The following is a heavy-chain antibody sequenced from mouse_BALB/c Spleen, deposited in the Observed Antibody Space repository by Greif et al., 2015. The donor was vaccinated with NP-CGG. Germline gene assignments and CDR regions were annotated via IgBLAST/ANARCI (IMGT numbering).Heavy chain of an antibody. CDR2: ISSGSSTI. D-gene: IGHD1-1*01. J-gene: IGHJ4*01. Sequence: EVQGVESGGGLVQPGGSRKLSCAASGFTFSSFGMHWVRQAPEKGLEWVAYISSGSSTIYYADTVKGRFTISRDNPKNTLFLQMTSLRSEDTAMYYCARVVAYYYAMDYWGQGTSVTVSS. V-gene: IGHV5-17*02. CDR3: ARVVAYYYAMDY. CDR1: GFTFSSFG.